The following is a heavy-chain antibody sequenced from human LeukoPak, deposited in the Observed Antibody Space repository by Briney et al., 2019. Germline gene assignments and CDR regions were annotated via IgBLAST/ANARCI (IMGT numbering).Heavy chain of an antibody. D-gene: IGHD1-26*01. V-gene: IGHV4-59*08. J-gene: IGHJ4*02. CDR2: VYYSGST. Sequence: PSETLSLTCTVSGGSISSYYWSWIRQPPGRGLEWIGYVYYSGSTNYNSSLKSRVTISVDTSKNQFSLNLRSVTAADTAVYYCARHAGGTYLQYWGQGALIIVSA. CDR1: GGSISSYY. CDR3: ARHAGGTYLQY.